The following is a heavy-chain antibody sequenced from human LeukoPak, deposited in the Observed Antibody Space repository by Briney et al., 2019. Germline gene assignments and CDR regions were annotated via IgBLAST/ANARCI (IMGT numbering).Heavy chain of an antibody. CDR1: GYTFTSYD. D-gene: IGHD2-15*01. J-gene: IGHJ3*02. V-gene: IGHV1-8*01. CDR3: FAGGLDAFDI. CDR2: MNPNSGNA. Sequence: ASVKVSCKASGYTFTSYDINWVGQATGQGLEWMGWMNPNSGNAGYAQKFQGRVTMTSDTSIRPAYMELRRLRSDDTAVYYCFAGGLDAFDIWGQGTMVTVSS.